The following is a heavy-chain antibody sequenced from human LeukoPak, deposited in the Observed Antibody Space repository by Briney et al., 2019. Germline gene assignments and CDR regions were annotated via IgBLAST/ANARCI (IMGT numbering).Heavy chain of an antibody. CDR2: ISGSGGST. CDR1: GFTFSSYA. Sequence: PGGSLRLSCAASGFTFSSYAMSWVRQAPGKGLEWVSAISGSGGSTYYADSVKGRFTISRDNSKNTLYLQTNSLRAEDTAVYYYAKTPQPYYYDSSGYYDGPYYYYGMDVWGQGTTVTVSS. D-gene: IGHD3-22*01. J-gene: IGHJ6*02. CDR3: AKTPQPYYYDSSGYYDGPYYYYGMDV. V-gene: IGHV3-23*01.